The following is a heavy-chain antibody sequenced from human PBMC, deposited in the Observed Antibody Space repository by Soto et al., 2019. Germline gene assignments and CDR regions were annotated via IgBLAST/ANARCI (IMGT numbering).Heavy chain of an antibody. CDR3: ARVWVGYCSGCSCYDWFDP. CDR1: GGTFSSYA. CDR2: IIPIFGTA. J-gene: IGHJ5*02. Sequence: QVQLVQSGAEVKKPGSSVKVYCKASGGTFSSYAISWVRQAPGQGLEWMGGIIPIFGTANYAQKFQGRVTITADESTSTAYMELSSLRSEDTAVYYCARVWVGYCSGCSCYDWFDPWGQGTLVTVSS. D-gene: IGHD2-15*01. V-gene: IGHV1-69*01.